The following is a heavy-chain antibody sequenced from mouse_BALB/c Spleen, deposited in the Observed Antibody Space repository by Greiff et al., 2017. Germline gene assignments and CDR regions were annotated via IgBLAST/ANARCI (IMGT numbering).Heavy chain of an antibody. J-gene: IGHJ3*01. CDR2: ISSGGSYT. D-gene: IGHD3-3*01. V-gene: IGHV5-6*01. CDR3: ARGDDWFAY. CDR1: GFTFSSYG. Sequence: EVKLMESGGDLVKPGGSLKLSCAASGFTFSSYGMSWVRQTPDKRLEWVATISSGGSYTYYPDSVKGRFTISRDNAKNTLYLQMSSLKSEDTAMYYCARGDDWFAYWGQGTLVTVSA.